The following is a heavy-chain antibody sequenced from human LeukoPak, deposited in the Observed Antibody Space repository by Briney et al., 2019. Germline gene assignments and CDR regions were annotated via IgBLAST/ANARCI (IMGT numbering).Heavy chain of an antibody. CDR1: GGAINSRNQY. J-gene: IGHJ4*02. CDR2: IYYSGSV. Sequence: SETLSLTCTVVGGAINSRNQYWGWIRQSPGKGLEWIGSIYYSGSVNDNPSLQSRVTISVDTSRNQFSLKLTSMTVADTGVYFCARRVATSGNFFDYWGPGTLVTVS. D-gene: IGHD3-3*01. V-gene: IGHV4-39*01. CDR3: ARRVATSGNFFDY.